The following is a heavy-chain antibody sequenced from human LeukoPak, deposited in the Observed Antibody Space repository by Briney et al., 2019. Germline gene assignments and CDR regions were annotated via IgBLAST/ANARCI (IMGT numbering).Heavy chain of an antibody. J-gene: IGHJ4*02. D-gene: IGHD3-22*01. Sequence: ASVKVSCKASGYTFTNYTINWVRLTPGQGLEWMGWIDTNSGNPTYAQGFAGRFVFSLDTSVTTTYLQISSMKAEDTAVYYCTRGRDTTGYFVYWGQGTLVTVSS. CDR2: IDTNSGNP. CDR1: GYTFTNYT. CDR3: TRGRDTTGYFVY. V-gene: IGHV7-4-1*02.